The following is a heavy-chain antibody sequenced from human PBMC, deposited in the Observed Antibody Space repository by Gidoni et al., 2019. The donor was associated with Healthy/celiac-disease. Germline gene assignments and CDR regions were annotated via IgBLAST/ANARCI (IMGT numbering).Heavy chain of an antibody. D-gene: IGHD3-22*01. V-gene: IGHV3-33*01. CDR1: GFTFSSYG. CDR2: IWYDGSNK. CDR3: ARWDYYDSSGLDY. Sequence: QVQLVESGGGVVQPGRSLRLSCAASGFTFSSYGMHWFRQDPGKGLEWVAVIWYDGSNKYYADSVKGRFTISRDNSKNTLYLQMNSLRAEDTAVYYCARWDYYDSSGLDYWGQGTLVTVSS. J-gene: IGHJ4*02.